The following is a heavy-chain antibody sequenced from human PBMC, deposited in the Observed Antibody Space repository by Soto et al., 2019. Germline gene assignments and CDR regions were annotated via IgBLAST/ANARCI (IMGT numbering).Heavy chain of an antibody. Sequence: SLRLSCTASGFTFGDYAMSWFRQAPGKGLEWVGFIRSKAYGGTTEYAASVKGRFTISRDDSKSIAYLQMNSLKTEDTAVYYCTREGYYYDSSGYYYFEDAFDIWGQGTMVTVSS. V-gene: IGHV3-49*03. CDR1: GFTFGDYA. CDR3: TREGYYYDSSGYYYFEDAFDI. D-gene: IGHD3-22*01. CDR2: IRSKAYGGTT. J-gene: IGHJ3*02.